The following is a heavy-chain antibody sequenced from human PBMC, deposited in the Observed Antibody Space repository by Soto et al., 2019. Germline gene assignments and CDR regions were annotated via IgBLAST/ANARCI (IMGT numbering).Heavy chain of an antibody. V-gene: IGHV4-30-4*01. J-gene: IGHJ5*01. D-gene: IGHD3-16*01. CDR3: ATVLHDYGTNWVDS. Sequence: QVQLQESGPRLVKPSQTLSLTCSVSGASIRSGRYYWSWIRQSPGRGLEWIGYIYYTGTTHYNPDVKRRVTILLDNSKDQFSLTLTSVTAADTAIYYFATVLHDYGTNWVDSWGQGTQVTVSS. CDR2: IYYTGTT. CDR1: GASIRSGRYY.